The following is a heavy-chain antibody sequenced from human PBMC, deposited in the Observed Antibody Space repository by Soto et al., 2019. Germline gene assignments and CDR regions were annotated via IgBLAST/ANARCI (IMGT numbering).Heavy chain of an antibody. D-gene: IGHD4-17*01. CDR3: ARSSTTVDWFDP. J-gene: IGHJ5*02. Sequence: QVQLVQSGAEVKKPGSSVKVSCKASGGTFSSYTISWVRQAPGQGLEWMGRIIPILGIANYAQKFQGRVTIXAXXSTSTAYMELSSLRSEDTAVYYCARSSTTVDWFDPWGQGTLVTVSS. V-gene: IGHV1-69*02. CDR2: IIPILGIA. CDR1: GGTFSSYT.